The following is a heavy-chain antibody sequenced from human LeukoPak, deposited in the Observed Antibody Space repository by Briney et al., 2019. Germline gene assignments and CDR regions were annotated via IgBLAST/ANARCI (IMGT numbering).Heavy chain of an antibody. CDR3: AKLYDSSGYYEYYFDY. CDR1: GFTFSSYA. CDR2: ISGSGGST. Sequence: GGSLRLSCAASGFTFSSYAMSWVRQAPGKGLEWVSAISGSGGSTYYADSVKGRFTISRDNSKNTLYLQMNGLRAEDTAVYYCAKLYDSSGYYEYYFDYWGQGTLVTVSS. J-gene: IGHJ4*02. D-gene: IGHD3-22*01. V-gene: IGHV3-23*01.